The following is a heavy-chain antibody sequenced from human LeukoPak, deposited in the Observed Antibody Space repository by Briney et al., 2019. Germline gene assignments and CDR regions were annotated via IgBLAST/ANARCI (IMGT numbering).Heavy chain of an antibody. D-gene: IGHD3-3*01. CDR1: GFTFGDYG. J-gene: IGHJ4*02. CDR3: ARGIRFLEWLSGFDY. V-gene: IGHV3-20*04. CDR2: INWNGGST. Sequence: GGSLRLSCAVSGFTFGDYGMSWVRQAPGKGLEWVSGINWNGGSTGYADSVKGRFTISRDNAKNSLYLQMNSLRVEDTALYYCARGIRFLEWLSGFDYWGQGILVTVSS.